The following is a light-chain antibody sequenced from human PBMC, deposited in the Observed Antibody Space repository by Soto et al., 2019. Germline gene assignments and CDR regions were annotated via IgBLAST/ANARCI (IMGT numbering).Light chain of an antibody. V-gene: IGKV3-11*01. Sequence: IGLTLSVGTLSLKTGERPTLSCRASPSVSTYLAWYQQRPGQAPRHLIYDGSYGATDIPPRFSGSGAGTDFTLTISSLEPEDFAVYYCQQRSSWPPTITFGQGTRLE. CDR1: PSVSTY. CDR2: DGS. J-gene: IGKJ5*01. CDR3: QQRSSWPPTIT.